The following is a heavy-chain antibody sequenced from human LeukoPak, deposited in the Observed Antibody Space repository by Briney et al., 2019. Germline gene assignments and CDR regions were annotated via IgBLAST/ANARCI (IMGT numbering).Heavy chain of an antibody. V-gene: IGHV1-46*01. Sequence: ASVKVSCKASGGTFSSRYGISWVRQAPGQGLEWMGIINPSGGSTSYAQKFQGRVTMTRDTSTSTVYMELSSLRSEDTAVYYCARGDIVVVTAIPYAFDIWGQGTMVTVSS. CDR2: INPSGGST. CDR3: ARGDIVVVTAIPYAFDI. CDR1: GGTFSSRY. J-gene: IGHJ3*02. D-gene: IGHD2-21*02.